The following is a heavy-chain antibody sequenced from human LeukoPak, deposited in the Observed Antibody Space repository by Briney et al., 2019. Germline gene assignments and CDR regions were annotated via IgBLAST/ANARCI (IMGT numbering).Heavy chain of an antibody. CDR3: ARIRRGGDWGDAFDI. Sequence: PSETLSLTCTGSGGSISSYYWSWIRQPPGKGLEWIGYIYTSGSTNYNPSLKSRVTISVDTSKNQFSLKLSSVTAADTAVYYCARIRRGGDWGDAFDIWGQGTMVTVSS. CDR2: IYTSGST. J-gene: IGHJ3*02. CDR1: GGSISSYY. V-gene: IGHV4-4*09. D-gene: IGHD2-21*02.